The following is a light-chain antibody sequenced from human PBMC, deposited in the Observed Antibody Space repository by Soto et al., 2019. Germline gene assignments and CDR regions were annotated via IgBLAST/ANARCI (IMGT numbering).Light chain of an antibody. CDR2: GIS. CDR3: QQHGQWPIT. J-gene: IGKJ5*01. V-gene: IGKV3D-15*01. Sequence: EIVMTQSPATLSVSPGERAALSCRASQSVNSNYLAWYQQKPVQAPSLLIYGISKRATDIPDRFSGSGSGTEFTLTISSLQPEDFATYYCQQHGQWPITFGQGTRLEIK. CDR1: QSVNSN.